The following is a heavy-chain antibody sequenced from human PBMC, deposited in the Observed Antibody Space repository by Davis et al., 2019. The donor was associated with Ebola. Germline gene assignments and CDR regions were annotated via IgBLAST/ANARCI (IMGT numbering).Heavy chain of an antibody. CDR3: ARGGATPMVLTY. Sequence: SETLYLTCAVYGGSFNPYYWSWIRQSPGKGLEWIGEINHAGRTNYRPSLKSRVAILVDTSKNQFSLILRSVTAADTAMYYCARGGATPMVLTYWGQGTLVTVSS. CDR2: INHAGRT. V-gene: IGHV4-34*01. D-gene: IGHD4/OR15-4a*01. J-gene: IGHJ4*02. CDR1: GGSFNPYY.